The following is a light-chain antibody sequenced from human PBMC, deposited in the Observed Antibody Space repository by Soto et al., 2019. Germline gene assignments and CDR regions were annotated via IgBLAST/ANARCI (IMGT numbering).Light chain of an antibody. CDR3: QQRSNWPPYP. CDR1: QSVSSY. V-gene: IGKV3-11*01. CDR2: DAS. J-gene: IGKJ2*01. Sequence: EIVLTQSPATLSLSPGEIATLSCRASQSVSSYLAWYPQKPGQAPRLLIYDASNRATGIPARFSGSGSGTDFTLTSSSLEPEDFAVYSCQQRSNWPPYPFGQGTKLEIK.